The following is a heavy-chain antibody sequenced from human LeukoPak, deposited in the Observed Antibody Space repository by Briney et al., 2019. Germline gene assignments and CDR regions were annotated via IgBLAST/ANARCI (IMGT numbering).Heavy chain of an antibody. V-gene: IGHV4-39*07. CDR3: AGYHAYGVTTPPLGY. D-gene: IGHD4-17*01. CDR2: IYYSGST. J-gene: IGHJ4*02. CDR1: GGSISSYF. Sequence: SETLSLTCTVSGGSISSYFWGWIRQSPGKGLEWIGSIYYSGSTYYNPSLTSRVTISVDTSKNQFSLKLTSVTAADTAVYFCAGYHAYGVTTPPLGYWGQGTLVTVSS.